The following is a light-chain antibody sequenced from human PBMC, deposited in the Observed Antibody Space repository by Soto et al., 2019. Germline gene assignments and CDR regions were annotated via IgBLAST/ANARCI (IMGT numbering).Light chain of an antibody. CDR3: QSYDSSLSGSV. CDR1: SSDVGAYNY. V-gene: IGLV2-11*01. CDR2: DVT. J-gene: IGLJ3*02. Sequence: QSALTQPRSVSGSPGQSVTISCTGTSSDVGAYNYVSWYQQHPGKAPKLMIHDVTKRPSGVPDRFSGSKSGNTASLTISGLQAEDEADYYCQSYDSSLSGSVFGGGTKLTVL.